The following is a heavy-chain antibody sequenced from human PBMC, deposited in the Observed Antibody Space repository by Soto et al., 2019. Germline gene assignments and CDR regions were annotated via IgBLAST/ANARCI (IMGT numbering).Heavy chain of an antibody. CDR2: ISGSGGST. CDR3: PSLPAANFPSYMDV. V-gene: IGHV3-23*01. CDR1: GFTFSSYA. D-gene: IGHD2-2*01. J-gene: IGHJ6*03. Sequence: GGSLRLSCAASGFTFSSYAMSWVRQAPGKGLEWVSAISGSGGSTYYADSVKGRFTISRDNSKNTLYLQMNSLRAEDTAVYYCPSLPAANFPSYMDVWGKGTTVTASS.